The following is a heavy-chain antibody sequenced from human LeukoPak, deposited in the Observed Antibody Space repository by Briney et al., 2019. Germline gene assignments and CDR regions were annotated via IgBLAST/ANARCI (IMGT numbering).Heavy chain of an antibody. CDR1: GFTFSNYG. CDR3: ARGGSYLSAFDI. V-gene: IGHV3-30*02. J-gene: IGHJ3*02. D-gene: IGHD1-26*01. CDR2: IRYDASNK. Sequence: GGSLRLSCAASGFTFSNYGMHWVRQAPGKGLEWVTFIRYDASNKYYADSVKGRFTISRDNSKNTLYLQMNSLRAEDTAVYYCARGGSYLSAFDIWGQGTMVTVSS.